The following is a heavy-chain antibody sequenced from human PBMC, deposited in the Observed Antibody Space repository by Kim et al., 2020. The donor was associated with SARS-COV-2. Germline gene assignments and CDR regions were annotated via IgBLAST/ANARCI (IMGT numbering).Heavy chain of an antibody. Sequence: SVKVSCKASGGTFSSYAISWVRQAPGQGLEWMGRIIPILGIANYAQKFQGRVTITADKSTSTAYMELSSLRSEDTAVYYCARDEGYSSSWLDPWGQGTLVTVSS. CDR1: GGTFSSYA. CDR2: IIPILGIA. J-gene: IGHJ5*02. V-gene: IGHV1-69*04. D-gene: IGHD6-13*01. CDR3: ARDEGYSSSWLDP.